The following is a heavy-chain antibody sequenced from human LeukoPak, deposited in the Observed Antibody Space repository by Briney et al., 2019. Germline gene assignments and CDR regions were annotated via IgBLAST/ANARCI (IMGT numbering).Heavy chain of an antibody. D-gene: IGHD1-1*01. CDR1: GFTFSSHW. CDR3: ARMQVDTGYRPFDI. V-gene: IGHV3-7*01. Sequence: PGGSLRLSCVASGFTFSSHWMAWVRQAPGKGLEWVAKIHEDGSETSHVDSTKGRLAISRDNAKNSLHLQMNSLRVEDTGLYYCARMQVDTGYRPFDIWGQGTMVTVSS. J-gene: IGHJ3*02. CDR2: IHEDGSET.